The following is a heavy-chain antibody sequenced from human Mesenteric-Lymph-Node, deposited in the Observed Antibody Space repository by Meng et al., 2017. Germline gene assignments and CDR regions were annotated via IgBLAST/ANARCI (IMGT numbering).Heavy chain of an antibody. J-gene: IGHJ5*02. D-gene: IGHD2/OR15-2a*01. Sequence: QVQLVESGGGLVKAGGSSEPSFAASGFAFSDYYMTWIRQPPGQVLEWIASISPTGGSLYYADSVKGRFSISRDNAKSSLSLQMNSLRVEDTAVYYCARDHGFLNWFDPWGQGTLVTVSS. V-gene: IGHV3-11*04. CDR1: GFAFSDYY. CDR3: ARDHGFLNWFDP. CDR2: ISPTGGSL.